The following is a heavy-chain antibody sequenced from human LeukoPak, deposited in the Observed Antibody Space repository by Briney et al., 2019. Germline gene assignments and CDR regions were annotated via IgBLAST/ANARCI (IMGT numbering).Heavy chain of an antibody. CDR1: GFTFSSYS. J-gene: IGHJ4*02. D-gene: IGHD3-3*01. CDR3: ARDYDFWSDIDX. CDR2: ISSSSSYI. V-gene: IGHV3-21*01. Sequence: GGSLRLSCAASGFTFSSYSMNWVRQAPGKGLEGVSSISSSSSYIYYADSVKGRFTISRDNAKNSLYLQMNSLRAEDTAVYYCARDYDFWSDIDXWGQGTLVTVSS.